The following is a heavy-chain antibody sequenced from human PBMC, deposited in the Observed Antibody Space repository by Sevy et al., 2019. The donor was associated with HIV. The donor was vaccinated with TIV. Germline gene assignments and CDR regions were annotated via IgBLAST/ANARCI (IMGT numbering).Heavy chain of an antibody. CDR2: IWNDGSNQ. CDR3: ARAPGYCTSTNCYDWFDP. J-gene: IGHJ5*02. V-gene: IGHV3-33*01. D-gene: IGHD2-2*01. CDR1: GFTFSSYG. Sequence: GGSLRLSCAASGFTFSSYGMHWVRQAPGKGLEWVAVIWNDGSNQYYADSVEGRFTVSRDNSTNTLYLQMNSLRAEATAVYYCARAPGYCTSTNCYDWFDPWGHGTLVTVSS.